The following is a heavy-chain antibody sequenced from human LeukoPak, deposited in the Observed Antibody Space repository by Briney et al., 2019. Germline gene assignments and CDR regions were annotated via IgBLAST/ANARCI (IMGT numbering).Heavy chain of an antibody. CDR3: ARDGRAGDIFDY. D-gene: IGHD3-16*01. J-gene: IGHJ4*02. Sequence: GRSLRLSCVASGFSFDDYVMHWVRQAPGKGLEWVSFISWSSNSVAYADSVRGRFTISRDNAKNSLYLQMNSLRAEDTAVYYCARDGRAGDIFDYWGQGTLVTVSS. V-gene: IGHV3-9*01. CDR1: GFSFDDYV. CDR2: ISWSSNSV.